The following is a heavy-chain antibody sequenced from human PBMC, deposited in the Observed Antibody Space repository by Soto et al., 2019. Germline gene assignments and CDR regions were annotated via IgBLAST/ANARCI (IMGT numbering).Heavy chain of an antibody. Sequence: SETLSLTCTVSGGSISSSSYYWGWIRQPPGKGLEWIGSIYYSGSTYYNPSLKSRVTISVDTSKNQFSLKLSSVTAADTAVYYCARHQQTYNWNDVVGGFDYWGQGTLVTVSS. CDR1: GGSISSSSYY. D-gene: IGHD1-20*01. CDR2: IYYSGST. V-gene: IGHV4-39*01. J-gene: IGHJ4*02. CDR3: ARHQQTYNWNDVVGGFDY.